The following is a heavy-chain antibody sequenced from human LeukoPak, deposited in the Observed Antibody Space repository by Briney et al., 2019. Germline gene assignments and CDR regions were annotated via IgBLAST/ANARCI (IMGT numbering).Heavy chain of an antibody. J-gene: IGHJ3*02. CDR1: GGSISSSSYY. V-gene: IGHV4-39*07. CDR2: IYYSGST. Sequence: PSETLSLTCTVSGGSISSSSYYWGWIRQPPGTGLEWIGSIYYSGSTYYNPSLKSRVTISVDTSKNQFSLKLSSVTAADTAVYYCARDSFSGYYHDAFDIWGQGTMVTVSS. CDR3: ARDSFSGYYHDAFDI. D-gene: IGHD3-22*01.